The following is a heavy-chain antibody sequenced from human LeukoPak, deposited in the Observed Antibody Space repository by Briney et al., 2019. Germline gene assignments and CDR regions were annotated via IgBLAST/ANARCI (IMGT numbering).Heavy chain of an antibody. CDR3: AGTSLGHDAFDI. V-gene: IGHV3-66*01. CDR2: IYGGGGT. CDR1: GFTVSSNY. D-gene: IGHD7-27*01. J-gene: IGHJ3*02. Sequence: PGGSLRLSCAASGFTVSSNYVGWVRQAPGKGLEWVSVIYGGGGTNYADSVKGRFTISRDKSKNTLYLQMNSLRAEDTAVYYCAGTSLGHDAFDIWGQGTMVTVSS.